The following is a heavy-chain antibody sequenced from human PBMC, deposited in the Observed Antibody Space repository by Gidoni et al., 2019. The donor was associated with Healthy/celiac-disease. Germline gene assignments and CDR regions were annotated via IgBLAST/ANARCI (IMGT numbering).Heavy chain of an antibody. Sequence: QLHLHASGPGLVKPSEPLSLTCTVSGASISRSSYYWGWIRQPPGKGLEWIGSIYYSGSTYYNPSLKSRVTISVDTSKNQFSLKLSSVTAADTAVYYCARHQWLAARIDYWGQGTLVTVSS. CDR3: ARHQWLAARIDY. J-gene: IGHJ4*02. D-gene: IGHD6-19*01. CDR1: GASISRSSYY. CDR2: IYYSGST. V-gene: IGHV4-39*01.